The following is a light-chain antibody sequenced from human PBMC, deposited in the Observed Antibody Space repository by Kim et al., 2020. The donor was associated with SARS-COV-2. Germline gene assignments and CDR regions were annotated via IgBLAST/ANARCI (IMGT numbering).Light chain of an antibody. CDR3: QTCGTGNWV. CDR1: SGNSSYG. Sequence: ASVKLTCTLSSGNSSYGIAWQHKQPEKGPRFLMKLNNDGSHSKGDGIPDRFSGSRSGAEHYLTISSLQSEDEADYYWQTCGTGNWVFGGGTQLTVL. V-gene: IGLV4-69*01. CDR2: LNNDGSH. J-gene: IGLJ3*02.